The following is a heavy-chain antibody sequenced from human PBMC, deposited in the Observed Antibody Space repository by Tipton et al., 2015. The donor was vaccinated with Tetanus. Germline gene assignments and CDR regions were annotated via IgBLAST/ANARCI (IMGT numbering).Heavy chain of an antibody. CDR3: AGSQSWFAFDI. D-gene: IGHD3-10*01. CDR1: GGSISSFY. CDR2: IYSSGSA. J-gene: IGHJ3*02. Sequence: LRLSCSVSGGSISSFYWSWIRQPPGKGLEWIGNIYSSGSANYNPPLRSRVTISVAASKDRFSLKMISVTPADTAVYYCAGSQSWFAFDIWGQGTIVTVSS. V-gene: IGHV4-59*01.